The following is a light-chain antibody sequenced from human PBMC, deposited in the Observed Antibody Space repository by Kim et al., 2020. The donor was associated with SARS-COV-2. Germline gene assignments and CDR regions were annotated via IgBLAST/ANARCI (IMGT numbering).Light chain of an antibody. J-gene: IGLJ3*02. Sequence: QSITIHCRGPSIDVGGQEHVSWFHQHAGKAPKLIIYNVTRRPSGVSSRFSGSKSDNTASLAISGLQADDEADYYCISYTSSGTWVFGGGTQLTVL. V-gene: IGLV2-14*04. CDR1: SIDVGGQEH. CDR3: ISYTSSGTWV. CDR2: NVT.